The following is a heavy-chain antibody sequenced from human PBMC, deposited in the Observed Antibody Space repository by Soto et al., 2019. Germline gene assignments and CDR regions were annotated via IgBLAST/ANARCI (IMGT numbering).Heavy chain of an antibody. Sequence: GGSLRLSCEASGFTLRNYAMTWVRQPPGKGLEWVSLISANDVGTYYAESVKTRFTISTDQSRNTVYLQMDSLRADDTAIYYCAKAKNDYNWDNRPPFDYWGQGTLVTVSS. CDR1: GFTLRNYA. J-gene: IGHJ4*02. CDR3: AKAKNDYNWDNRPPFDY. D-gene: IGHD1-20*01. V-gene: IGHV3-23*01. CDR2: ISANDVGT.